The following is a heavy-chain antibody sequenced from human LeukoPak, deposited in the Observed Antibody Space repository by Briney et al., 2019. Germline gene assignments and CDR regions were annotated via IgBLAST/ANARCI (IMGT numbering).Heavy chain of an antibody. J-gene: IGHJ4*02. CDR2: IRGSSTYI. V-gene: IGHV3-21*01. Sequence: PGGSLRLSCAASGFSFSRYSMNWVRQAPGKGLGWGSSIRGSSTYIYSANSLKGRFSISRDNAKNSLYLQMNSLRAEDTAVSFCARASLSEIIAAEAFFDSWGQGTLVTVSS. D-gene: IGHD6-13*01. CDR1: GFSFSRYS. CDR3: ARASLSEIIAAEAFFDS.